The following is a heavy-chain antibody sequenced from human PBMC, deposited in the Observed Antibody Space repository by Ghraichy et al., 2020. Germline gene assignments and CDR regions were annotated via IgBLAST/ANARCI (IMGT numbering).Heavy chain of an antibody. CDR1: GFTFSSYW. D-gene: IGHD1/OR15-1a*01. V-gene: IGHV3-7*01. CDR2: IKQDGSEI. Sequence: GGSLRLSCAASGFTFSSYWMSWVRQAPGKGLEWVANIKQDGSEIYYVDSVKGRFTISRDNAKNSLYLQMNSLRAEDTAVYYCARDSHWNTGAFDIWGQGTMVTVSS. CDR3: ARDSHWNTGAFDI. J-gene: IGHJ3*02.